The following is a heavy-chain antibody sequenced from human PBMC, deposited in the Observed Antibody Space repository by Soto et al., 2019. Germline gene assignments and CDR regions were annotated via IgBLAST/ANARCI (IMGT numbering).Heavy chain of an antibody. CDR3: VKEYGDYAVNNFDY. D-gene: IGHD4-17*01. CDR2: ISGNGAST. CDR1: GFTFSTYA. J-gene: IGHJ4*02. V-gene: IGHV3-23*01. Sequence: EVHLLESGGGLVQPGGSLRLSCAASGFTFSTYAMSWVRQDPAKGLAWVSAISGNGASTYYADSVKGRFTISRDNSKNTLYLQMNSLRAEDTAIYYCVKEYGDYAVNNFDYWGQGTLVTVSS.